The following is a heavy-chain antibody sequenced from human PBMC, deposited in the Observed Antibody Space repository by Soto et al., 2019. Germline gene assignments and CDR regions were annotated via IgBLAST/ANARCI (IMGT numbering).Heavy chain of an antibody. CDR1: GFTFSSYG. Sequence: PRLSCAASGFTFSSYGMHWVRQAPGKGLEWVAVIWYDGSNKYYADSVKGRFTIARDNSKNTLYLQMNSLRAEDTAVYYCARVYDYGDCIDYWGQGTLVTVSS. CDR2: IWYDGSNK. D-gene: IGHD4-17*01. V-gene: IGHV3-33*01. J-gene: IGHJ4*02. CDR3: ARVYDYGDCIDY.